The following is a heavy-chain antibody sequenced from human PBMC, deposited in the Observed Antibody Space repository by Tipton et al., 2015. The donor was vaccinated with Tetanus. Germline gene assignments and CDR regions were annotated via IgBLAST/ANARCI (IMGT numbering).Heavy chain of an antibody. V-gene: IGHV4-31*03. Sequence: TLSLTCNVSGASINAGGYLWTWVRQHPGKGLEWIGNIYYYTERTSHTPSLDGRVGISVDTSKNQFSLKLNSVTAADTAMYYCVTVNFPNYHHYGMDVWGQGTTVTVSS. D-gene: IGHD1-1*01. CDR2: IYYYTERT. CDR3: VTVNFPNYHHYGMDV. CDR1: GASINAGGYL. J-gene: IGHJ6*02.